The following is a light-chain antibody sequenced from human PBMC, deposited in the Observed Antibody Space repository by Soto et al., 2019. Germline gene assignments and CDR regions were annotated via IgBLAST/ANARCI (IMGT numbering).Light chain of an antibody. CDR1: QSISSW. J-gene: IGKJ2*01. CDR3: QQYNSYPYT. Sequence: DIQMTQSPSTLSASVGDRVTIACRASQSISSWLAWYQQKPGKAPKLLIYKASSLESGVPSRFSGSGSGTEFTLTISSLQPDDFATYYCQQYNSYPYTFGQGTTVDMK. V-gene: IGKV1-5*03. CDR2: KAS.